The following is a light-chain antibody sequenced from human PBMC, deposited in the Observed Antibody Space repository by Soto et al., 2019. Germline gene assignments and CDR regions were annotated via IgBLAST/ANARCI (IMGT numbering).Light chain of an antibody. CDR3: CSYAGSSTYV. J-gene: IGLJ1*01. Sequence: QSVLTQPASASGSPGQSITISCTGTNSDVGNYNLVSWYQQHPGKAPKVMIYEVNKRPSGVSNRFSGSKSGNMASLTVSGLQAEDEADYYCCSYAGSSTYVFGTGTKVTVL. V-gene: IGLV2-23*02. CDR2: EVN. CDR1: NSDVGNYNL.